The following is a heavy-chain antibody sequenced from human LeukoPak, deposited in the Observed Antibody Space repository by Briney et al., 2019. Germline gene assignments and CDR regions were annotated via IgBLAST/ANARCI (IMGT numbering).Heavy chain of an antibody. CDR1: GFTFSSYG. J-gene: IGHJ6*02. CDR2: IRDDGSNK. Sequence: GGSLRLSCAASGFTFSSYGMHWVRQAPGKGLEWVAFIRDDGSNKYYADSVKGRFTISRDNSKNTLYLQMNSLRAEDTAVYYCARYSPYYYYGMDVWGQGTTVTVSS. D-gene: IGHD2-15*01. V-gene: IGHV3-30*02. CDR3: ARYSPYYYYGMDV.